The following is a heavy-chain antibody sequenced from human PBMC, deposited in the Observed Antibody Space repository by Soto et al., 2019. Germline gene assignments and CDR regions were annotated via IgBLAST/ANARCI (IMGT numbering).Heavy chain of an antibody. Sequence: ASVKVSCKASGYRFTAYAIHWVRQAPGQRPEWLGWINTGNGDTKYSQKFQGRVAMTRDTSAGTAYMEVTSLGSEDTAAYYCARGGFSSSTYQYYYYGMDIWGQGTTVTVSS. D-gene: IGHD6-6*01. V-gene: IGHV1-3*04. CDR3: ARGGFSSSTYQYYYYGMDI. CDR1: GYRFTAYA. J-gene: IGHJ6*02. CDR2: INTGNGDT.